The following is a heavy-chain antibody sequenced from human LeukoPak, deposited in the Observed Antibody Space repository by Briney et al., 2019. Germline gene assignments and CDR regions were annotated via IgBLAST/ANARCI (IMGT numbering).Heavy chain of an antibody. V-gene: IGHV3-21*01. J-gene: IGHJ5*02. CDR2: ISSSSSYI. CDR3: ARDMRFGELSWFDP. D-gene: IGHD3-10*01. CDR1: GFTFSSYS. Sequence: GGSLRLSCAASGFTFSSYSMNWVRQAPGKGLEWVSSISSSSSYIYYADSVKGRFTISRDNAKNSLYLQMNSLRAEDTAVNYCARDMRFGELSWFDPWGQGTLVTVSS.